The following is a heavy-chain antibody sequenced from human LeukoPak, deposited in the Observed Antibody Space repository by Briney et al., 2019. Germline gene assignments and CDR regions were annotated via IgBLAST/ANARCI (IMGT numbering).Heavy chain of an antibody. CDR1: GGTFSSYA. CDR2: IIPIFGTA. J-gene: IGHJ3*02. Sequence: GASVKVSCKASGGTFSSYAISWVRQAPGQGLEWMGRIIPIFGTANYAQKFQGRVTITTDESTSTAYMELSSLRSEDTAVYYCARDRDGYNYRRSDAFDIWGQGTMVTVSS. D-gene: IGHD5-24*01. V-gene: IGHV1-69*05. CDR3: ARDRDGYNYRRSDAFDI.